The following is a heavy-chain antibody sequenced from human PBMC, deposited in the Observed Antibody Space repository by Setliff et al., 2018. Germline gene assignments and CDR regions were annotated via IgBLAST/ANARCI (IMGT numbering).Heavy chain of an antibody. CDR1: GGSISSYY. D-gene: IGHD1-26*01. Sequence: PSETLSLTCTVSGGSISSYYWIWIRQPPGKGLEWIGYIYSSGRTNYNPSLKSRVTLSVDTSNNQFSLKVSSVTAADTAVYYCARAPPNRYSGSYVYFYMDVWGKGTTVTVSS. V-gene: IGHV4-4*08. CDR3: ARAPPNRYSGSYVYFYMDV. J-gene: IGHJ6*03. CDR2: IYSSGRT.